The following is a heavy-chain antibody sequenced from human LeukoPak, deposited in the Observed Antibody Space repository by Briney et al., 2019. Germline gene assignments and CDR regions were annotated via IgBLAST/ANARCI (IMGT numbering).Heavy chain of an antibody. CDR3: ARDILTGYYVYYYYYGMDV. CDR2: IKQDGSEK. Sequence: GGSLRLSCAASGFTFSSYWMSWVRQAPGKGLEWVANIKQDGSEKYYVDSVKGRFTISRDNAKSSLYLQMNSLRAEDTAVYYCARDILTGYYVYYYYYGMDVWGKGTTVTVSS. D-gene: IGHD3-9*01. CDR1: GFTFSSYW. V-gene: IGHV3-7*03. J-gene: IGHJ6*04.